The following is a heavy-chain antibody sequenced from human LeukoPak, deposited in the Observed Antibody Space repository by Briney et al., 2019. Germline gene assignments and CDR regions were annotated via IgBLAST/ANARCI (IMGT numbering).Heavy chain of an antibody. CDR1: GGSISSYF. D-gene: IGHD3-16*01. J-gene: IGHJ4*02. CDR3: ARDNPFKYDYVN. V-gene: IGHV4-59*12. CDR2: IYDSGST. Sequence: SETLSLTCTVSGGSISSYFWSWIRQPPGKGLEWIGYIYDSGSTNYNPSLKSRVTISADTSKNQFSLKLSSVTAADTAVYYCARDNPFKYDYVNWGQGTLVTVSS.